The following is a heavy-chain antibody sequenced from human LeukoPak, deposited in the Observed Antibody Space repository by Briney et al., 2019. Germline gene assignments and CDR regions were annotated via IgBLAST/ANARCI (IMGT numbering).Heavy chain of an antibody. J-gene: IGHJ4*02. CDR1: GGSISSSSHS. CDR2: ISYSGST. CDR3: ARQLYYYDSSGYFDY. Sequence: SETLSLTCTVSGGSISSSSHSWGWIRQPPGKGLEWIGSISYSGSTYYNPSLKTRVTMSVDTSKNQFSLKLSSVTAADSAVYYCARQLYYYDSSGYFDYWGQGTLVTVSS. D-gene: IGHD3-22*01. V-gene: IGHV4-39*01.